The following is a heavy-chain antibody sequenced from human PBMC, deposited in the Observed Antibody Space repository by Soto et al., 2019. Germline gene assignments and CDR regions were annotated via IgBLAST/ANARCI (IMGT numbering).Heavy chain of an antibody. Sequence: QVQLVQSGAEVKKPGSSVKVSCKASGGTFSSYAISWVRQAPGQGLEWMGGIIPIFGTANYAQKFQGRVTITADESTSTAYMELSSLRSEDMAVYYCARVAGIVVVPAALTYYYYYYGMDVWGQGTTVTVSS. CDR3: ARVAGIVVVPAALTYYYYYYGMDV. D-gene: IGHD2-2*01. J-gene: IGHJ6*02. CDR2: IIPIFGTA. V-gene: IGHV1-69*01. CDR1: GGTFSSYA.